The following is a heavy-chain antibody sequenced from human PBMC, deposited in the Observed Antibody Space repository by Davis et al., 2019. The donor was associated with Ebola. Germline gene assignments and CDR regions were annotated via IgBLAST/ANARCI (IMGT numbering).Heavy chain of an antibody. Sequence: GGSLRLSCAASGFTFSDYGMYWVRQAPGKGLEWAAFIWNDGTIIKYRDSVKGRFTISRDNSKNTLYLQMDSLRAEDTAIYYCAKDDLLSKMTAWGRGTLVTVSS. V-gene: IGHV3-30*02. J-gene: IGHJ1*01. CDR1: GFTFSDYG. CDR3: AKDDLLSKMTA. CDR2: IWNDGTII. D-gene: IGHD2-21*02.